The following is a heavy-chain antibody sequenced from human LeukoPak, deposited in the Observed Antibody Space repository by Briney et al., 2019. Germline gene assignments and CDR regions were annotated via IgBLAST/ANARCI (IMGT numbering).Heavy chain of an antibody. Sequence: GGSLRLSCAASGFTFSNAWMRWVRQAPGKGLEWVGRITSKTDGGTSDYTPPVKGRFTILKDDSKNTLSLQMNSLKTEDTAVYYCTTVGPSGSYFPLDYWGQGTLVTVSS. D-gene: IGHD3-10*01. CDR2: ITSKTDGGTS. CDR1: GFTFSNAW. J-gene: IGHJ4*02. CDR3: TTVGPSGSYFPLDY. V-gene: IGHV3-15*01.